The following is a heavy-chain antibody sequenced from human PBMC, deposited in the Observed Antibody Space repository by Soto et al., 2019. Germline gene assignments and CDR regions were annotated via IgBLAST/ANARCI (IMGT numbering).Heavy chain of an antibody. Sequence: SETLSLTCTVSGGSINSREFYWSWIRQPPGKGLEWIGYSSSSGSTYYNPSLKSRGTISVDTSKNQFSLKLTSVTAADTAVYYCAREYGASWYFDLWGRGTLVTVSS. V-gene: IGHV4-30-4*01. J-gene: IGHJ2*01. CDR3: AREYGASWYFDL. D-gene: IGHD4-17*01. CDR1: GGSINSREFY. CDR2: SSSSGST.